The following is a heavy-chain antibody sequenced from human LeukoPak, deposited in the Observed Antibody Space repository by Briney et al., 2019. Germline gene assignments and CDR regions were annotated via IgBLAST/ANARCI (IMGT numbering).Heavy chain of an antibody. D-gene: IGHD2-2*01. CDR3: ARGDCSSTICYSPMDV. V-gene: IGHV4-38-2*02. CDR1: GYSISSGYY. J-gene: IGHJ6*03. Sequence: PSETLSLTCTVSGYSISSGYYRVWIRQPPGKGLEWIGSIYRSGSTNYNPSLKSRVTISVDTSQNQFSLKVNSVTAADTAVYYCARGDCSSTICYSPMDVWGKGTTVTVSS. CDR2: IYRSGST.